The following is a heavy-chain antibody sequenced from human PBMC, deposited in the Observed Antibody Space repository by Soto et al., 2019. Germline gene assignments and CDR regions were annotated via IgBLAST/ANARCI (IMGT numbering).Heavy chain of an antibody. V-gene: IGHV6-1*01. J-gene: IGHJ4*02. Sequence: PSQTLSLLCAISGDSVSSNTAAWNWIRSSPSRGLEWLGRTYYRSNWRHDYAVSVKSRITVNPDTSKNHCSLQLNSVTPDDTAVYYCARGVAGSGFDLWGQGTLVTVSS. CDR3: ARGVAGSGFDL. CDR1: GDSVSSNTAA. D-gene: IGHD6-19*01. CDR2: TYYRSNWRH.